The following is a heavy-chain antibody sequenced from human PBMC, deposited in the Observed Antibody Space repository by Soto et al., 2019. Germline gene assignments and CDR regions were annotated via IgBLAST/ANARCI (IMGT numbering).Heavy chain of an antibody. CDR3: ARDHRYDILTGYLPYYYYGMDV. J-gene: IGHJ6*02. D-gene: IGHD3-9*01. Sequence: EASVKVSCKASGYTFTSYGISWVRQAPGQGLEWMGWISAYNGNTNYAQKLQGRVTMTTDTSTSTAYMELRSLRSDDTAVYYCARDHRYDILTGYLPYYYYGMDVWGQGXTVTVYS. CDR2: ISAYNGNT. CDR1: GYTFTSYG. V-gene: IGHV1-18*01.